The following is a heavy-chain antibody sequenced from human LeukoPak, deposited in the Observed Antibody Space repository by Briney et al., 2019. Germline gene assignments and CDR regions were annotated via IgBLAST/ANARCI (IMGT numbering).Heavy chain of an antibody. CDR2: ISSSSSYI. CDR3: ASWPAAPGRMYYYYGMDV. CDR1: GFTFSSYS. V-gene: IGHV3-21*01. D-gene: IGHD6-25*01. Sequence: PGGSLRLSCAASGFTFSSYSMNWVRQAPGKGLEWVSSISSSSSYIYYADSVKGRFTISRDNAKNSLYLQMNSLRAEDTAVYYCASWPAAPGRMYYYYGMDVWGQGTTVTVSS. J-gene: IGHJ6*02.